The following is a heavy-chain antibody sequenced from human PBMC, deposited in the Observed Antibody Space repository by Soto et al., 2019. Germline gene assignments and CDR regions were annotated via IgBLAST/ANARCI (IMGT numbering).Heavy chain of an antibody. D-gene: IGHD4-17*01. CDR1: GFTFSGSA. CDR3: TRGYGDYVRDY. Sequence: EVQLVESGGGLVQPGGSLKLSCAVSGFTFSGSAMPWVRQASGKGLEWVGRIRSKSNTYATAYAASVKGRFTISRDDSKNTAYPQMNSLKTEDTAVYYCTRGYGDYVRDYWGQGTLVTVSS. CDR2: IRSKSNTYAT. J-gene: IGHJ4*02. V-gene: IGHV3-73*01.